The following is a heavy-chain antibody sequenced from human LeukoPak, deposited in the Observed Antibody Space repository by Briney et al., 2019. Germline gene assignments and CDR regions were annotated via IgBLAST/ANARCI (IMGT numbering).Heavy chain of an antibody. CDR2: IRSKAYGGTT. Sequence: GGSLRLSCTASGFTFGDYAMSWFRQAPGKGLEWVGFIRSKAYGGTTEYAASVKGRFTISRDDSKSIAYLQMNSLKTEDTAVYYCTLRGRGYDFDYWGQGTLVTASS. D-gene: IGHD5-12*01. V-gene: IGHV3-49*03. CDR3: TLRGRGYDFDY. J-gene: IGHJ4*02. CDR1: GFTFGDYA.